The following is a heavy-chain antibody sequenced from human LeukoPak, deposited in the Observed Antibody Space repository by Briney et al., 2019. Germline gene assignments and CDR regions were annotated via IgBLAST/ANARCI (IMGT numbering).Heavy chain of an antibody. CDR1: GGTFSSYA. D-gene: IGHD2-15*01. CDR3: ARGYCSGGSCYHPLRDYYGMDV. Sequence: GSSVKVSCKASGGTFSSYAISWVRQAPGQGLEWMGRIIPILGIANYAQKFQGRVTITADKSTSTAYMELSSLRSEDTAVYYCARGYCSGGSCYHPLRDYYGMDVWGQGTTVTVSS. CDR2: IIPILGIA. V-gene: IGHV1-69*04. J-gene: IGHJ6*02.